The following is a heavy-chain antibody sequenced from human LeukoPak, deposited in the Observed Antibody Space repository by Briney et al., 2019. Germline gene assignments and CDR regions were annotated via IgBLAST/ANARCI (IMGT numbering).Heavy chain of an antibody. V-gene: IGHV4-61*02. CDR1: GGSISSGSYY. Sequence: SETLSLTCTVSGGSISSGSYYWSWIRQPAGKGLEWIGRIYTSGSTNYNPSLKSRVTISVDTSKNQFSLKLSSVTAADTAVYYCARDGYDFWTGAFDIWGQGTMVTVSS. CDR3: ARDGYDFWTGAFDI. CDR2: IYTSGST. J-gene: IGHJ3*02. D-gene: IGHD3-3*01.